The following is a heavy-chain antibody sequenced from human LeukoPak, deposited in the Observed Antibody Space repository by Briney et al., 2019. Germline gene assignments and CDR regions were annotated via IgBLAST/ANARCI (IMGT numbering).Heavy chain of an antibody. Sequence: SETLSLTCTVSGGSISSSSYYWGWIRQPPGKGLEWIGSIYYSGSTYYNPSLKSRVTISVDTSKNQFSLKLSSVTAADTAVYYCARHNFGSGSYSERDAFDIWGQGTMVTVSS. J-gene: IGHJ3*02. CDR1: GGSISSSSYY. D-gene: IGHD3-10*01. V-gene: IGHV4-39*01. CDR3: ARHNFGSGSYSERDAFDI. CDR2: IYYSGST.